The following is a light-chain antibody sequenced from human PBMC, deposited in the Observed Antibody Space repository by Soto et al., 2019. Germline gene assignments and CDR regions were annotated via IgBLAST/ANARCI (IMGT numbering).Light chain of an antibody. CDR2: DNN. V-gene: IGLV1-51*01. J-gene: IGLJ1*01. CDR1: SSNIGNNY. CDR3: ISYTGSSTSYV. Sequence: QSVLTQPPSVSAAPGQKVTISCSGSSSNIGNNYVSWYQQLPGTAPKLLIYDNNKRPSGIPDRFSGSKSGTSGTLDITGLQTGDEADYYCISYTGSSTSYVFGSGTKVTVL.